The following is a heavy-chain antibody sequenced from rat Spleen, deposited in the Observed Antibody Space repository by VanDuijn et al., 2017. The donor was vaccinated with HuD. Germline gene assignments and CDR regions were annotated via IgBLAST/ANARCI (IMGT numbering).Heavy chain of an antibody. CDR3: TRGGYFRH. Sequence: VQLRESGPGLVQPSQTLSLTCTVSGLSLPSNSVSWIRQAPGKGLEWVASITNAAGKVHYPDSVKGRFTISRDTAQNTLYLQMNSPTSEDTATYYCTRGGYFRHWGQGVMVTVSS. CDR2: ITNAAGKV. J-gene: IGHJ2*01. D-gene: IGHD2-5*01. V-gene: IGHV5-31*01. CDR1: GLSLPSNS.